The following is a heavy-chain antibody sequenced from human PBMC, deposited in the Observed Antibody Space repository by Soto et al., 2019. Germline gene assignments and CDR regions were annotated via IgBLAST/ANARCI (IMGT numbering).Heavy chain of an antibody. CDR2: ISFDGSNR. J-gene: IGHJ3*02. CDR3: AKDAQGAWVATIRGDAFDM. CDR1: GFTFSRYG. D-gene: IGHD5-12*01. Sequence: QVQLVESGGGVVQPGKSLRLSCAASGFTFSRYGMHWVRQAPGKGLEWVAVISFDGSNRYYADSVKGRFTISRDTSKNTLNLQMNSLRAEDTALYYCAKDAQGAWVATIRGDAFDMWGRGTMVTVSS. V-gene: IGHV3-30*18.